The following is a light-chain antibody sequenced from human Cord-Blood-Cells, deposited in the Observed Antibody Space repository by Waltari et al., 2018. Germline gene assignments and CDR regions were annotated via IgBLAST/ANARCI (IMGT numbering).Light chain of an antibody. CDR1: NIGSKS. Sequence: SYVLTQPPSVSVSPGQTARITCGGNNIGSKSVHWYQQKPGVAPVRVCYDESDRTSGIPERFSGSNSGNTATLTISRVEAGDEADYYCQVWDSSSDHYVFGTGTKVTVL. V-gene: IGLV3-21*02. CDR2: DES. CDR3: QVWDSSSDHYV. J-gene: IGLJ1*01.